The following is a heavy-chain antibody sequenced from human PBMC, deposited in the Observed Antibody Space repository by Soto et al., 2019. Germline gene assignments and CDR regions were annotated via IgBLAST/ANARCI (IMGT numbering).Heavy chain of an antibody. J-gene: IGHJ6*02. D-gene: IGHD3-10*01. CDR1: GYTFTGYY. Sequence: ASVKVSCRASGYTFTGYYMHWVRQAPGQGLEWMGWINPNSGGTNYAKKLQGTLTTTSDTSISTAYMELSRLRSDHTAVYYCARPQLLWFAELLSTRYYHHGTDVRPHRTTVTVSS. CDR2: INPNSGGT. CDR3: ARPQLLWFAELLSTRYYHHGTDV. V-gene: IGHV1-2*02.